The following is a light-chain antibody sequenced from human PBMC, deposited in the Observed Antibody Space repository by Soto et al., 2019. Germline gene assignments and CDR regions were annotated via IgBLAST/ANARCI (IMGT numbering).Light chain of an antibody. CDR1: QSLVYSDGDTY. J-gene: IGKJ5*01. CDR3: MQGTHWPIT. CDR2: KVS. Sequence: DVVTTQSPLSLPVTLGQPASISCKSSQSLVYSDGDTYLSWFQQRPGRSPRRLIYKVSNRDSGVPARFSGSGSGTDFALKISRVEAEDVGVYYCMQGTHWPITFGQGTRLEIK. V-gene: IGKV2-30*01.